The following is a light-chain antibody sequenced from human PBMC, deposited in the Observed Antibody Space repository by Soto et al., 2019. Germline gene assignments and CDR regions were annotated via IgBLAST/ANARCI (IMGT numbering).Light chain of an antibody. V-gene: IGKV4-1*01. J-gene: IGKJ5*01. CDR3: QQYYSTPLT. Sequence: DIVMTQSPDSLAVSLGERATINYKSSRSVLYSSNNKNYLAWYQQKPGQPPKLLIYWASTRESGVPDRFSGSGSGTDFTLTISSLQAEDVAVYYCQQYYSTPLTFGQGTRLEIK. CDR2: WAS. CDR1: RSVLYSSNNKNY.